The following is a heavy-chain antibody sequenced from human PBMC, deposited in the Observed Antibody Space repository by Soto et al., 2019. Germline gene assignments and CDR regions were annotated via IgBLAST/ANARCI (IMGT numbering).Heavy chain of an antibody. CDR3: ARGAGEVTAIKGPYYYGMDV. Sequence: SETLSLTCTVSGGSISSYYWSWIRQPPGKGLEWIGYIYYSGSTNYNPSLKSRVTISVDTSKTQYSLKLISGTAADTAVYYCARGAGEVTAIKGPYYYGMDVWGQGTTVTVSS. CDR1: GGSISSYY. J-gene: IGHJ6*02. D-gene: IGHD2-21*02. CDR2: IYYSGST. V-gene: IGHV4-59*08.